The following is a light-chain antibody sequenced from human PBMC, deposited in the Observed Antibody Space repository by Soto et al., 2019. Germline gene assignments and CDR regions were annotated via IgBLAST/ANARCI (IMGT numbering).Light chain of an antibody. Sequence: EIVLTQSPGTLSVSPGERATLSCRASQTISSKYLAWYQQKPGQAPSLLIYGTSSRATGIPDRFSGSGSGTDFTLTISRLEPEDSAIYYRQQYGSWTFGQGTKVEIK. CDR2: GTS. J-gene: IGKJ1*01. V-gene: IGKV3-20*01. CDR1: QTISSKY. CDR3: QQYGSWT.